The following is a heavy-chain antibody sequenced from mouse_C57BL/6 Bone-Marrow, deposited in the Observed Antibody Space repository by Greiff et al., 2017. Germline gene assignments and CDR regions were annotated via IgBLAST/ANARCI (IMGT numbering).Heavy chain of an antibody. CDR2: IWSGGST. J-gene: IGHJ1*03. V-gene: IGHV2-2*01. Sequence: VQLQQSGPGLVQPSQCLSITCTVSGFSFTSYGVYWVRQSPGKGLEWLGVIWSGGSTDYNAAFISRLCISKDNSKSQVFLTMNSLQADDTAIYYCARNNWYFDVWGTGTTVTVSS. CDR1: GFSFTSYG. CDR3: ARNNWYFDV.